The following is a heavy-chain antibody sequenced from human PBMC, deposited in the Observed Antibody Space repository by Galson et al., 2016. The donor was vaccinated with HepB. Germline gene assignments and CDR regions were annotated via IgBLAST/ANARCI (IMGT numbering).Heavy chain of an antibody. CDR1: AFAFSDYY. CDR3: AKARASTVTHAIDY. D-gene: IGHD4-17*01. V-gene: IGHV3-11*01. Sequence: SLRLSCAASAFAFSDYYMSWIRQAPGKGLEWVSYIGISARGDNTYYADSVKGRFTISRDNSDNMLFLQMNNLRGEDTAVYYCAKARASTVTHAIDYWGQGTLVTVSS. J-gene: IGHJ4*02. CDR2: IGISARGDNT.